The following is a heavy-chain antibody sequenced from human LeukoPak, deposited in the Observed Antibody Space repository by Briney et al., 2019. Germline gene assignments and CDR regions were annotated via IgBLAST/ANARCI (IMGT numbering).Heavy chain of an antibody. V-gene: IGHV4-34*01. Sequence: SETLSLTCAVYGGSFSGYYWSWIRQPPGKGLEWIGEINHSGSTNYNPSLKSRVTISVDTSKNQFSLKLSSVTAADTAVYYRARLGTPRCSSTSCSPRDYYYYMDVWGKGTTVTVSS. CDR2: INHSGST. CDR3: ARLGTPRCSSTSCSPRDYYYYMDV. D-gene: IGHD2-2*01. CDR1: GGSFSGYY. J-gene: IGHJ6*03.